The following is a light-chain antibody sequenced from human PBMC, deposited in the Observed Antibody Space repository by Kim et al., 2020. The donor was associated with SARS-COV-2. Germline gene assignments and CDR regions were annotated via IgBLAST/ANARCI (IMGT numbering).Light chain of an antibody. CDR3: QSSDSSDTFWV. CDR2: EDT. CDR1: ALPNQY. Sequence: PGQAARNTCSGDALPNQYAYWVQQKPGQAPVLVIYEDTERPSGIPERFSGSTSGTTVTLTISGVQAEDEADYYCQSSDSSDTFWVFGGGTQLTVL. J-gene: IGLJ3*02. V-gene: IGLV3-25*03.